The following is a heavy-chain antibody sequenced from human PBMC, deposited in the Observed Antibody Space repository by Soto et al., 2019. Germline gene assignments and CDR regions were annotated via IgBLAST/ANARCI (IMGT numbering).Heavy chain of an antibody. CDR2: IYYSGST. Sequence: PSETLSLTCTVSGGSISSGDYYWSWIRQPPGKGLEWIGFIYYSGSTYYNPSLKSRVTISVDTSKNQFSLKLSSVTAADTAVYYCARAPYDSSGYSHFDYWGQGTLVTVSS. CDR1: GGSISSGDYY. J-gene: IGHJ4*02. V-gene: IGHV4-30-4*01. CDR3: ARAPYDSSGYSHFDY. D-gene: IGHD3-22*01.